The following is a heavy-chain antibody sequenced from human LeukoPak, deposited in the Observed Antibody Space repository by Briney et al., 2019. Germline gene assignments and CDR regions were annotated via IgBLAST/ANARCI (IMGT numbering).Heavy chain of an antibody. J-gene: IGHJ6*02. V-gene: IGHV1-18*01. CDR3: ARGNYYDSSGYHNYYYYGMDV. CDR2: ISAYNGNT. Sequence: ASVKVSCKASGYTFTSYGISWVRQAPGQGLEWMGWISAYNGNTNYAQKLQGRVTMTTDTSTSIAYMELRSLRSDDTAVYYCARGNYYDSSGYHNYYYYGMDVWGQGTTVTVSS. CDR1: GYTFTSYG. D-gene: IGHD3-22*01.